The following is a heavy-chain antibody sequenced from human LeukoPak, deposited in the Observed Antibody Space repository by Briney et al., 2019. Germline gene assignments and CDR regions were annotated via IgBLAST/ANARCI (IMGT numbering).Heavy chain of an antibody. V-gene: IGHV1-24*01. J-gene: IGHJ5*02. CDR1: GYTLTELS. D-gene: IGHD2-2*02. CDR3: ATAQTPDIVVVPAAILGWFDP. CDR2: FDPEDGET. Sequence: ASVKVSCKVSGYTLTELSMHWVRQAPGKGLEWMGGFDPEDGETIYAQKFQGRVTMTEDTSTDTAYMELSSLRSEDTAVYYCATAQTPDIVVVPAAILGWFDPRGQGTLVTVSS.